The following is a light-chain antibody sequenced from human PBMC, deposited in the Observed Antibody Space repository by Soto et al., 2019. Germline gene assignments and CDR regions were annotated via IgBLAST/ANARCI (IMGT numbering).Light chain of an antibody. CDR1: QSLVHSDGNTY. CDR2: MIS. Sequence: EIVMTQTPLSSRVTLGQPASISCRSSQSLVHSDGNTYLSWLHQRPGQPPRLLIYMISNRFSGVPDRFTGSGAGTDFTLKISRVEAEDVRVYYCMQATQPYTFGQGTKLEIK. V-gene: IGKV2-24*01. J-gene: IGKJ2*01. CDR3: MQATQPYT.